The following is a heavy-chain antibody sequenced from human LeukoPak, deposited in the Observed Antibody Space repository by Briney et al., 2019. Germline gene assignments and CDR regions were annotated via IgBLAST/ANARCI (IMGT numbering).Heavy chain of an antibody. J-gene: IGHJ6*03. D-gene: IGHD3-3*01. CDR2: MNPNSGNT. CDR3: ARGVTSYYYYYMDV. V-gene: IGHV1-8*03. CDR1: GGTFSSYA. Sequence: ASVKVSCKASGGTFSSYAISWVRQATGQGLEWMGWMNPNSGNTGYAQKFQGRVTITRNTSISTAYMELSSLRSEDTAVYYCARGVTSYYYYYMDVWGKGTTVTVSS.